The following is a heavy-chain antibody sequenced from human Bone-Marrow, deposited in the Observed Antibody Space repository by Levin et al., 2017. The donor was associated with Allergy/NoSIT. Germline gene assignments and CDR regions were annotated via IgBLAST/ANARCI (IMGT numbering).Heavy chain of an antibody. Sequence: ESLKISCTVSGGSISNAIYHWGWVRQPPGKGLEWIGSIYYNGNTYYKPSLKSRVTISVDTSKNYFSLKMSSVTAADTAVYYCARETNSALHYWGQGTLVTVSS. V-gene: IGHV4-39*02. CDR1: GGSISNAIYH. J-gene: IGHJ4*02. D-gene: IGHD2-8*01. CDR3: ARETNSALHY. CDR2: IYYNGNT.